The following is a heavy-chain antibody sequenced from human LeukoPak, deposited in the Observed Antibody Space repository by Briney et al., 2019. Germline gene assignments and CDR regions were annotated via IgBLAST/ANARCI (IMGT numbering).Heavy chain of an antibody. CDR2: IYYSGST. CDR3: ARHCGTMVRGFDY. CDR1: GGSVSSYY. D-gene: IGHD3-10*01. J-gene: IGHJ4*02. Sequence: PSETLSLTCTVSGGSVSSYYWGWIRQPPGKGLEWIGSIYYSGSTYYNPSLKSRVTISVDTSKNQLSLKLSSVTAADTAVYYCARHCGTMVRGFDYWGQGTLVTVSS. V-gene: IGHV4-39*01.